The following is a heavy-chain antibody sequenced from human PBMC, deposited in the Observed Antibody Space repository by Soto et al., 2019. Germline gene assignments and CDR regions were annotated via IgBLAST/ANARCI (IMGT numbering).Heavy chain of an antibody. J-gene: IGHJ5*02. D-gene: IGHD6-13*01. CDR2: IYHSGST. CDR1: GGSIGSSNW. V-gene: IGHV4-4*02. Sequence: PSDTLSLTCAVSGGSIGSSNWGGWVRQPPGKGLEWIGEIYHSGSTNYNPSLKSRVTMSVDMSKNQFSLKLTSVTAADTAVYYCAYSNTWSWFDPWGQGTLVTVSS. CDR3: AYSNTWSWFDP.